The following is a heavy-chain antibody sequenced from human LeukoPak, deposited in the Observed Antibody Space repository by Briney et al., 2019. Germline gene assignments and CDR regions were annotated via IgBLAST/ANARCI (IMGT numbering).Heavy chain of an antibody. CDR1: GFSFSRYA. CDR3: ARSIAVARFDY. V-gene: IGHV3-64D*06. J-gene: IGHJ4*02. CDR2: ISSNGGST. Sequence: PGGSLRLSCSASGFSFSRYAMHWVRQAPGKGLEYVSGISSNGGSTHYADSVKGRFTISRDNSKNTLYLQMSSLRAEDTAVYYCARSIAVARFDYWGQGTLVTVSS. D-gene: IGHD6-19*01.